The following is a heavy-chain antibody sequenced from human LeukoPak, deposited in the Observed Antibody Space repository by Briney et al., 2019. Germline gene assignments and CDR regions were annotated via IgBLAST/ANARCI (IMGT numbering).Heavy chain of an antibody. CDR2: IWYDGSNK. J-gene: IGHJ5*02. Sequence: GGSLRLPCAASGFTFSSYGMHWVRQAPGKGLEWVAVIWYDGSNKYYADSVKGRFTISRDNSKNTLYLQMNSLRAEDTAVYYCARDRLVVVRNWFDPWGQGTLVTVSS. CDR1: GFTFSSYG. CDR3: ARDRLVVVRNWFDP. V-gene: IGHV3-33*01. D-gene: IGHD3-22*01.